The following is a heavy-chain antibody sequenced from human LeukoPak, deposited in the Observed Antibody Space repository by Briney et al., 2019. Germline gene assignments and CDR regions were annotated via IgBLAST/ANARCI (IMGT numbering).Heavy chain of an antibody. CDR2: IYSGGST. CDR1: GFTVSSNY. J-gene: IGHJ3*02. Sequence: GGSLRLSCAASGFTVSSNYMSWVRQAPGKGLEWVSVIYSGGSTYYADSVKGRFTISRDNSKNTLYLQMNSLRAEDTAVYYCAIPSGWELLTGAFDIWGQGTMVTVSS. V-gene: IGHV3-53*01. D-gene: IGHD1-26*01. CDR3: AIPSGWELLTGAFDI.